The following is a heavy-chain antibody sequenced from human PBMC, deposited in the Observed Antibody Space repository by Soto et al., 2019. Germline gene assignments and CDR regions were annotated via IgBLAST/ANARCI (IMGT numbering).Heavy chain of an antibody. CDR3: AKDRYFEWPTAAHY. V-gene: IGHV3-23*01. Sequence: EVQLLESGGGLVQPGGSVRLSCAASGFTFSDSAMTWVRQAPGQGLEWIAAISGSGERTHYADSVKGRSSISRDKSKSTVYLQRNSLKDEDAALYYCAKDRYFEWPTAAHYWGQGTLVTVSS. J-gene: IGHJ4*02. CDR1: GFTFSDSA. D-gene: IGHD3-9*01. CDR2: ISGSGERT.